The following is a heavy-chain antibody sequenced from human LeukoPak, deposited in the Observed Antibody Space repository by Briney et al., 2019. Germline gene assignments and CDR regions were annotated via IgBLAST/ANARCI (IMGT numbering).Heavy chain of an antibody. Sequence: PSETLSLTCTVSGGSISGHYWSWIRQPPGKGLEWIGYIHYSGGTKYNPSLKSRVTISVDKAKNQFSLKVSSVTAADTAVYYCAREIHYYGSGSYDYWGQGTLVTVSS. J-gene: IGHJ4*02. V-gene: IGHV4-59*11. CDR3: AREIHYYGSGSYDY. CDR1: GGSISGHY. D-gene: IGHD3-10*01. CDR2: IHYSGGT.